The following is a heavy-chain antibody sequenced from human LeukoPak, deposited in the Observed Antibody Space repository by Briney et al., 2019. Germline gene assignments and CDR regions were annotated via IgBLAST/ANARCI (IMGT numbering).Heavy chain of an antibody. CDR1: GYTFTSYD. CDR3: ARVDSSSSSYYYYYMDV. CDR2: MNPNSGNT. J-gene: IGHJ6*03. D-gene: IGHD6-6*01. Sequence: ASVKVSCKASGYTFTSYDINWVRQATGQGLEWMGWMNPNSGNTGYAQKFQGRVTITRNTSISTAYMELSSLRSEDTAVYYCARVDSSSSSYYYYYMDVWGKGTTVTVSS. V-gene: IGHV1-8*03.